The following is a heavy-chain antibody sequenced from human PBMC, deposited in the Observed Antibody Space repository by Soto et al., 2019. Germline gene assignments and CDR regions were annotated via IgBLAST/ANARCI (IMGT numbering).Heavy chain of an antibody. Sequence: QVQLVQSGAEVKKPGASVKVSCKASGYTFTSYYMHWVRQAPGQGLEWMGIINPSGGITSYAQKFQGRVTMTRDTSTSTVYMELSSLRSEDTAVYYCARGIFGAAYYYGMDVWGQGTTVTVSS. V-gene: IGHV1-46*01. CDR3: ARGIFGAAYYYGMDV. CDR1: GYTFTSYY. CDR2: INPSGGIT. J-gene: IGHJ6*02. D-gene: IGHD3-3*01.